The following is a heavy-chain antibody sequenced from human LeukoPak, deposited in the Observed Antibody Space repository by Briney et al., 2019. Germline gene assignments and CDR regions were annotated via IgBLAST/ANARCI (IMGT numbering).Heavy chain of an antibody. CDR2: ISASGGST. D-gene: IGHD3-9*01. V-gene: IGHV3-23*01. CDR3: AKGHTGYDAFDI. Sequence: GGSLRLSCAASGFTFSSYALSWVRQAPGKGLEWVSAISASGGSTYYADSVKGRFTFSRDNSKNALYLQINSLRAEDTAVYYCAKGHTGYDAFDIWGQGTMVTVSS. J-gene: IGHJ3*02. CDR1: GFTFSSYA.